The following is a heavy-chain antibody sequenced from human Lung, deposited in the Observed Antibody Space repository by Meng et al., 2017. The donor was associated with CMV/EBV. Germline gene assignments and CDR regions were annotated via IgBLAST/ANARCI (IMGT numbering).Heavy chain of an antibody. CDR3: ARQGSVYYYDSSGQSPDY. V-gene: IGHV4-39*01. J-gene: IGHJ4*02. D-gene: IGHD3-22*01. CDR2: YYSGST. Sequence: YYSGSTYYNPSLKSRVTISVDTSKNQFSLKLSSVTAADTAVYYCARQGSVYYYDSSGQSPDYWGQGTLVTVSS.